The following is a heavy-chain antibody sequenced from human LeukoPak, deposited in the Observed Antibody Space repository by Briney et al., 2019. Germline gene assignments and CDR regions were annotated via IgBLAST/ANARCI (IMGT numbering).Heavy chain of an antibody. CDR1: GGSLSSYY. CDR2: IYYSGST. D-gene: IGHD3-22*01. V-gene: IGHV4-59*12. J-gene: IGHJ4*02. CDR3: ARESRRLDDSSGYYGC. Sequence: SETLSLTCTVSGGSLSSYYWSWIRQPPGKGLEWIGYIYYSGSTNYNPALKSRVTMSVDTSKNQFSLKLSSVTAADTAVYYCARESRRLDDSSGYYGCWGQGTLVTVSS.